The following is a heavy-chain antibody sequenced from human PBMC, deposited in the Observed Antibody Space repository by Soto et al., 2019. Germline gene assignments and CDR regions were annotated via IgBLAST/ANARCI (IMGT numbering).Heavy chain of an antibody. J-gene: IGHJ4*02. D-gene: IGHD3-22*01. V-gene: IGHV1-18*04. CDR2: ISAYNGNT. CDR3: ARDGYDSSATPNFDY. CDR1: GYTFTSYG. Sequence: QVQLVQSGAEVKKPGASVKVSCKASGYTFTSYGISWVRQAPGQGLEWMGWISAYNGNTNYAQKLQGRVTMTTDTSTSTVYMELRSLRSDDTAVYYCARDGYDSSATPNFDYWGQGTLVTVSS.